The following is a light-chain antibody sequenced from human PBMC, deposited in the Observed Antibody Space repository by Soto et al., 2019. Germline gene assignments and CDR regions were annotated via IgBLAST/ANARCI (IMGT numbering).Light chain of an antibody. Sequence: EIVLTQSPGTLSLSPGESATLSCGASESVSSSYLAWYQQKPGQAPRLLIYGATTRLRGVPDRVSGSGSGTDLTLTISRLAPEDFAVYYCQQYGSSPFTFGLGTKVDI. CDR2: GAT. J-gene: IGKJ3*01. CDR1: ESVSSSY. V-gene: IGKV3-20*01. CDR3: QQYGSSPFT.